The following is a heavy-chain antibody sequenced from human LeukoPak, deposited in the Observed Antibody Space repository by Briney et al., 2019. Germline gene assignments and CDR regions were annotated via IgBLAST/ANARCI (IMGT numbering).Heavy chain of an antibody. CDR3: ARDRNYYGMDV. J-gene: IGHJ6*02. Sequence: SETLSLTCSVSGGSISSGGHYWSWIRQHPGKGLEWIGYIYYSGSTYYNPSLKSRVNISADTSENQFSLKLSSVTTADTAVYYCARDRNYYGMDVWGQGTTVTVSS. V-gene: IGHV4-31*03. CDR1: GGSISSGGHY. CDR2: IYYSGST.